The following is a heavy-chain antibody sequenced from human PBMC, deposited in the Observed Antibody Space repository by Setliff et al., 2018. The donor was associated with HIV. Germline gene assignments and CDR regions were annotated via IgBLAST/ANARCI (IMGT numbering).Heavy chain of an antibody. CDR3: TTGGSMTTMTT. D-gene: IGHD4-4*01. Sequence: ASVKVSCKVSGYTLTEVSIHWVRQAPGKGLEWMGYFDPEDGETVHAQKFQGRVTMTEDTSTDTAYMELSGLRSEDTAVYYCTTGGSMTTMTTWGQGTLGTVSS. CDR1: GYTLTEVS. V-gene: IGHV1-24*01. J-gene: IGHJ4*02. CDR2: FDPEDGET.